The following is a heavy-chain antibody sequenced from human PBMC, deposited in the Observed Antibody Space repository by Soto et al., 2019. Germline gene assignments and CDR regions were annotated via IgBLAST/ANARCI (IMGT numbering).Heavy chain of an antibody. CDR3: ARGLRLHYYIIDV. CDR2: ISTGSTYI. D-gene: IGHD2-15*01. CDR1: GFTFSDYY. Sequence: GGSLRLSCAASGFTFSDYYMSWVRQAPGKGLEWVSYISTGSTYISYADSVKGRFAVSRDNAKNSLYLQMNSLRVEDTAVYYCARGLRLHYYIIDVWGQGASVTVSS. J-gene: IGHJ6*02. V-gene: IGHV3-11*06.